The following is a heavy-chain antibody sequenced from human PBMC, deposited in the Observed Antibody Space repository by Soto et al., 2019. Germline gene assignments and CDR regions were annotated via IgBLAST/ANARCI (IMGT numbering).Heavy chain of an antibody. CDR2: IWYDGSNK. D-gene: IGHD5-12*01. Sequence: GGSPRLSCAASGFTFSSYGMHWVRQAPGKGLEWVAVIWYDGSNKYYADSVKGRFTISRDNSKNTLYLQMNSLRAEDTAVYYCARDEVGYSGYDAFYYYYGMDVWGQGTTVTVSS. J-gene: IGHJ6*02. CDR1: GFTFSSYG. V-gene: IGHV3-33*01. CDR3: ARDEVGYSGYDAFYYYYGMDV.